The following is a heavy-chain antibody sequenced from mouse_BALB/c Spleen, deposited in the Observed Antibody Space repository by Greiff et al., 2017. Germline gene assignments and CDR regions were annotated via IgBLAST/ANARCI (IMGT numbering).Heavy chain of an antibody. Sequence: EVQLVQSGGGLVQPGGSLKLSCAASGFTFSSYGMSWVRQTPDKRLELVATINSNGGSTYYPDSVKGRFTISRDNAKNTLYLQMSSLKSEDTAMYYCARDYGSSYGAMDDWGQGTSVTVSS. CDR1: GFTFSSYG. D-gene: IGHD1-1*01. J-gene: IGHJ4*01. CDR3: ARDYGSSYGAMDD. V-gene: IGHV5-6-3*01. CDR2: INSNGGST.